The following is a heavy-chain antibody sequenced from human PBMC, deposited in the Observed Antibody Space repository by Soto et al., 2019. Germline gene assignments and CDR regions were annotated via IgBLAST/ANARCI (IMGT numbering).Heavy chain of an antibody. CDR2: ISTHNANT. J-gene: IGHJ4*02. CDR3: ASDYCSARCYGPDY. D-gene: IGHD2-2*01. Sequence: QVPLVQSGAEVKKPGASVKVSCQASGYTFTTYGISWVRQAPGQGLEWMGWISTHNANTKYAQKIQGRVTMTTDTSTSTAYMELESLTSDDSAVYYCASDYCSARCYGPDYWGQGTLVTVSS. V-gene: IGHV1-18*01. CDR1: GYTFTTYG.